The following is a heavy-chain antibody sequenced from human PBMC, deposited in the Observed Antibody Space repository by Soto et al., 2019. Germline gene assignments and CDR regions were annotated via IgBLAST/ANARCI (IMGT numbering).Heavy chain of an antibody. J-gene: IGHJ6*02. D-gene: IGHD3-9*01. CDR1: GYTFTGYY. CDR2: INPNSGGT. CDR3: AREFLTGYLNTYYYYGMDV. Sequence: QVQLVQSGAEVKKPGASVKVSCKASGYTFTGYYMHWVRQAPGQGLEWMGWINPNSGGTNYAQKFQGWVTMTRDTXXSXAXKELSRLRSDDTAVYYCAREFLTGYLNTYYYYGMDVWGQGTTVTVSS. V-gene: IGHV1-2*04.